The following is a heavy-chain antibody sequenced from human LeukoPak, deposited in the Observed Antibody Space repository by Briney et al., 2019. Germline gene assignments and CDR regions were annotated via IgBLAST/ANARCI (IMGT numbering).Heavy chain of an antibody. D-gene: IGHD3-22*01. Sequence: VASVKVSCKASGYTFTSYGISWVRQAPGQGLEWMGGISVYNGNTSYPQTLQVRVTMTTDTSTTTAYMELRSLSSDDTAVYYCARDIHWCYYDSHGYYPTDLWGQGTLVTVSS. CDR3: ARDIHWCYYDSHGYYPTDL. CDR2: ISVYNGNT. V-gene: IGHV1-18*01. J-gene: IGHJ5*02. CDR1: GYTFTSYG.